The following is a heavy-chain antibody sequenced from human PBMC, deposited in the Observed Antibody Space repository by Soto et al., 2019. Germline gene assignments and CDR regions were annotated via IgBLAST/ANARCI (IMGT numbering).Heavy chain of an antibody. Sequence: ASVKVSCKASGYTFTSYGISWVRQAPGQGLEWMGWISAYNGNTNYAQKLQGRVTMTTDTSTSTAYMELRSLRSDDTAVYYCARDFRTSDIVVVPASYSMDVWGKGTTVTVSS. D-gene: IGHD2-2*01. V-gene: IGHV1-18*01. J-gene: IGHJ6*03. CDR2: ISAYNGNT. CDR3: ARDFRTSDIVVVPASYSMDV. CDR1: GYTFTSYG.